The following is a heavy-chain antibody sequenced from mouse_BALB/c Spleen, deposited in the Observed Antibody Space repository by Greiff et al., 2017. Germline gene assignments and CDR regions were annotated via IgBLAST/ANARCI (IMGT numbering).Heavy chain of an antibody. Sequence: EVQLQESGGGLVQPGGSRKLSCAASGFTFSSFGMHWVRQAPEKGLEWVAYISSGSSTIYYADTVKGRFTISRDNPKNTLFLQMTSLRSEDTAMYYCARSLKLGRYAMDYWGQGTSVTVSS. CDR2: ISSGSSTI. J-gene: IGHJ4*01. CDR3: ARSLKLGRYAMDY. V-gene: IGHV5-17*02. D-gene: IGHD4-1*01. CDR1: GFTFSSFG.